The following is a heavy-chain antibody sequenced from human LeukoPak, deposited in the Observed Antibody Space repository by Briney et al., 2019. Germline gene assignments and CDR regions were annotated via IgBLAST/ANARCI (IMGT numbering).Heavy chain of an antibody. CDR3: ARDRSGSTRRLYYYYGMDV. V-gene: IGHV1-18*01. CDR2: ISAYNGNT. Sequence: ASVKVSCKASGYTFISYGISWVRQAPGQGLEWMGWISAYNGNTNYAQKLQGRVTMITDTSTSTAYMELRSLRSDDTAVYYCARDRSGSTRRLYYYYGMDVWGQGTTVTVSS. D-gene: IGHD1-26*01. J-gene: IGHJ6*02. CDR1: GYTFISYG.